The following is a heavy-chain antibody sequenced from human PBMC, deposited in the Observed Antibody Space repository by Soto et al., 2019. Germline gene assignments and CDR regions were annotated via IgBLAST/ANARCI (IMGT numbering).Heavy chain of an antibody. D-gene: IGHD3-10*01. CDR3: ARDLIPYYYGSGSSHNTNNWFDP. J-gene: IGHJ5*02. V-gene: IGHV1-18*01. CDR2: IRSYNNST. CDR1: GFTFSSYG. Sequence: GASVKVSCKGSGFTFSSYGVNWVGQAPGQRLEGVGWIRSYNNSTNYAQKLQGRVTMTTDTSTNTAYMELRSLRSDDTAVYYCARDLIPYYYGSGSSHNTNNWFDPWGQGTLVTVSS.